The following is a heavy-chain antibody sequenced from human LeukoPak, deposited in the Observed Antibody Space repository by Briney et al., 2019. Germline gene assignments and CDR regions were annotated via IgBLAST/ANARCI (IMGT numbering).Heavy chain of an antibody. D-gene: IGHD4/OR15-4a*01. Sequence: GGSLRLSCAASGFTFSSHAMSWVRQAPGKGLEWVSGISGSGGGASYADSVKGRFTISGDNSKNTLYLQMNSLRAEDTAIYYCAKCGVNFNYFDSWGQGTLVTVSS. V-gene: IGHV3-23*01. J-gene: IGHJ4*02. CDR1: GFTFSSHA. CDR3: AKCGVNFNYFDS. CDR2: ISGSGGGA.